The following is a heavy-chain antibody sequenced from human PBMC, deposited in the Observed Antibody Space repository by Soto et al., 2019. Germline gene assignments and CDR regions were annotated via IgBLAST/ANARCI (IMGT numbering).Heavy chain of an antibody. V-gene: IGHV3-30*18. CDR2: ISYDGSNK. J-gene: IGHJ4*02. D-gene: IGHD3-10*01. CDR1: GFTFSSYG. Sequence: PGGSLRLSCAASGFTFSSYGMHWVRQAPGKGLEWVAVISYDGSNKYYADSVKGRFTISRDNSKNTLYLQMNSLRAEDTAVYYCAKVGGFGEFHDFDYWGQGTLVTVSS. CDR3: AKVGGFGEFHDFDY.